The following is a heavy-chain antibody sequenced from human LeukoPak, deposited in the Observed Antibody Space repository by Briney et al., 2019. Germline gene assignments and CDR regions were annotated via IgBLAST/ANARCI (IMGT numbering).Heavy chain of an antibody. CDR3: ARDPEYYYGSGSGG. Sequence: SETLSLTCTVSGGSISSSSYYWGWLRQPPGKGLEWIGSIYYSGSTYYNPSLKSRVTISVDTSKNQFSLKLSSVTAADTAVFYCARDPEYYYGSGSGGWGQGTLVTVSS. CDR2: IYYSGST. J-gene: IGHJ4*02. CDR1: GGSISSSSYY. V-gene: IGHV4-39*07. D-gene: IGHD3-10*01.